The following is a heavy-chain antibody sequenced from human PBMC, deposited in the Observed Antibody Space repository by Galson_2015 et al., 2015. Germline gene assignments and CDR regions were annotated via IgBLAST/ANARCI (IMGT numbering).Heavy chain of an antibody. V-gene: IGHV1-24*01. J-gene: IGHJ4*02. CDR1: GYTLTELS. Sequence: SVKVSCKVSGYTLTELSMHWVRQAPGKGLEWMGGFDPENGETIYAQKLQGRVTMTEDTSADTAYMELSSLRSEDTAMYYCATLTESGSTFDYWGQGTLDTVSS. CDR3: ATLTESGSTFDY. D-gene: IGHD3-3*01. CDR2: FDPENGET.